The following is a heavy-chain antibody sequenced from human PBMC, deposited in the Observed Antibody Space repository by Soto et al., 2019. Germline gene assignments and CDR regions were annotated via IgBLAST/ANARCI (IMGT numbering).Heavy chain of an antibody. V-gene: IGHV3-21*01. Sequence: PGGSLRLSCAASGFTFSSYSMNWVRQAPGKGLEWVSSITSSSSYIYYADLLKGRFTISRDNAKKSLYLQMNSLRAEDTAVYFCARGTGDYDFWIGYPATTYFYTWGQENLLTVSS. D-gene: IGHD3-3*01. CDR2: ITSSSSYI. CDR1: GFTFSSYS. J-gene: IGHJ4*02. CDR3: ARGTGDYDFWIGYPATTYFYT.